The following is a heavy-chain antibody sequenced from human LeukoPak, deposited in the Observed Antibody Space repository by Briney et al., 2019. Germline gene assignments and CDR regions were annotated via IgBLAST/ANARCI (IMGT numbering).Heavy chain of an antibody. D-gene: IGHD3-10*01. V-gene: IGHV3-48*01. CDR2: ISRSGSTI. J-gene: IGHJ4*02. Sequence: GGSLRLSCAASGFTFSDYSLTWVRQAPGKGLEWVSYISRSGSTISYADSVKGRFTFSRDNDKNSLFLQMNSLRAEDTAVYYCAREVYYGSGSPRLDYWAREPWSPSP. CDR3: AREVYYGSGSPRLDY. CDR1: GFTFSDYS.